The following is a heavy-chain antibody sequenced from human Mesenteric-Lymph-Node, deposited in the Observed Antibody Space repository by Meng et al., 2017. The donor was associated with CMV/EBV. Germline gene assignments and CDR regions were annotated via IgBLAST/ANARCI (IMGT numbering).Heavy chain of an antibody. CDR1: GYTFTSYG. Sequence: SCKASGYTFTSYGISWVRQAPGQGLEWMGWISAYNGNTNYAQKLQGRVTMTTDTSTSTAYMELRSLRSDDTAVYYCARISRTLDYFDYWGQEPWSPSPQ. CDR3: ARISRTLDYFDY. D-gene: IGHD1-1*01. CDR2: ISAYNGNT. V-gene: IGHV1-18*01. J-gene: IGHJ4*01.